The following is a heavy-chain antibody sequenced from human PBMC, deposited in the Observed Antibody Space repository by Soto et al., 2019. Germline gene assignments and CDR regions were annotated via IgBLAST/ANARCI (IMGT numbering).Heavy chain of an antibody. D-gene: IGHD6-6*01. Sequence: QVQLQESGPGLGKPLQTLSLTCTVSGGSISSGGYYWSWIRQHPGKGLEWIGYIYYSGSTYYNPSLKSRVTISVDTSKNQFSLKLSSVTAADTAVYYCARVKGQLGDFDYWGQGTLVTVSS. CDR1: GGSISSGGYY. V-gene: IGHV4-31*03. CDR2: IYYSGST. J-gene: IGHJ4*02. CDR3: ARVKGQLGDFDY.